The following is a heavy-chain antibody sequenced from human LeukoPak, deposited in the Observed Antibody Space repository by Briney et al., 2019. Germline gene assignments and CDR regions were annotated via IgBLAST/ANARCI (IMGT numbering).Heavy chain of an antibody. CDR3: ARSLATSYYYMDV. D-gene: IGHD5-12*01. CDR2: IKHDGSEK. Sequence: GGSLRLSCGASGFTFSIYWMTWVRQAPGKGLEWVANIKHDGSEKYYVDSVKGRFTISRDNAKNSLYLQMNSLRAEDTAVYYCARSLATSYYYMDVWGKGTTVTVSS. V-gene: IGHV3-7*01. CDR1: GFTFSIYW. J-gene: IGHJ6*03.